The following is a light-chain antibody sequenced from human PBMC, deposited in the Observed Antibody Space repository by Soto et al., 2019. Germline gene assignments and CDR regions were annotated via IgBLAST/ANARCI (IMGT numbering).Light chain of an antibody. J-gene: IGKJ1*01. CDR2: GAS. Sequence: EIVMTQSPATLYVSTGERATLSCRASQSVSSNLAWYQQKPGQAPRLLIYGASTRATGIPARFSGSGSGTEFTLTISSLQSEDFAVYYCQQYNNWPLTFGQGTKVDSK. CDR1: QSVSSN. V-gene: IGKV3-15*01. CDR3: QQYNNWPLT.